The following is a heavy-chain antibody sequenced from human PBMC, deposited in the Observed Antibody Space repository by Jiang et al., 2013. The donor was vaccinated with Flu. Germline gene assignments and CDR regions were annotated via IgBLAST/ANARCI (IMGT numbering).Heavy chain of an antibody. CDR3: ARGGIVVVPAAFNWFDP. D-gene: IGHD2-2*01. CDR1: GYSFTSYW. V-gene: IGHV5-10-1*01. J-gene: IGHJ5*02. CDR2: IDPSDSYT. Sequence: GAEVKKPGESLRISCKGSGYSFTSYWISWVRQMPGKGLEWMGRIDPSDSYTNYSPSFQGHVTISADKSISTAYLQWSSLKASDTAMYYCARGGIVVVPAAFNWFDPWGQGTLVTVSS.